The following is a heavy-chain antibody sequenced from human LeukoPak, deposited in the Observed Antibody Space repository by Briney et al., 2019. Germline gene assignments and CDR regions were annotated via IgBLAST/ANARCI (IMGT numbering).Heavy chain of an antibody. D-gene: IGHD4-23*01. CDR1: GFTFSNAW. V-gene: IGHV3-15*01. J-gene: IGHJ4*02. CDR2: IKSKTDGGTT. CDR3: TTAPLRWYTYYFDY. Sequence: PGGSLRLSCAASGFTFSNAWMSWVRQAPGKGLEWVGRIKSKTDGGTTDYAAPVKGRFTISRDDSKNTLYLQMNSLKTEDTAVYYCTTAPLRWYTYYFDYWGQGTLVTVSS.